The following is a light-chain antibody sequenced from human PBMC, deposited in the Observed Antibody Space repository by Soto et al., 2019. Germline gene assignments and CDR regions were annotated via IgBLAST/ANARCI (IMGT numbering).Light chain of an antibody. CDR1: QSISSW. CDR3: HQYNSSPYT. CDR2: KAS. V-gene: IGKV1-5*03. J-gene: IGKJ2*01. Sequence: DIPMTQSPSTLSASVGDRVTITCRASQSISSWLAGYQQNPGKAAKLLIYKASSLESGVPSRFSGSGSGTEFTVTITSRQPHDFATYACHQYNSSPYTFGEPAKLEI.